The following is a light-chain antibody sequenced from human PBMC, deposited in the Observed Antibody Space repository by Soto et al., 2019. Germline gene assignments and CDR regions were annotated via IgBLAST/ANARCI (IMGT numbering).Light chain of an antibody. CDR3: QQTFNVPPWT. CDR2: GAS. J-gene: IGKJ1*01. Sequence: DIQVTQSPSSLSASVGDTVTITCRASQNIDIYLNWYQQKAGTAPKVLISGASNLQRGVPSRFSGSGSGTDFTLTINNLQPEDFATYFCQQTFNVPPWTFGQGTKVDVK. V-gene: IGKV1-39*01. CDR1: QNIDIY.